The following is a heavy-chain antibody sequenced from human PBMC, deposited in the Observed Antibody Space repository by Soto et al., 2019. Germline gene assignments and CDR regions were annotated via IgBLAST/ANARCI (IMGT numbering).Heavy chain of an antibody. D-gene: IGHD3-22*01. J-gene: IGHJ6*02. CDR1: GGSISSYY. CDR2: IYYSGST. V-gene: IGHV4-59*01. CDR3: ARARYDSSGYYYSYGMDV. Sequence: PSETLSLTCTVSGGSISSYYWSWIRQPPGKGLEWIGYIYYSGSTNYNPSLKSRVTISVDTSKNQFSLKLSSVTAADTAVYYCARARYDSSGYYYSYGMDVWGQGTTVTVSS.